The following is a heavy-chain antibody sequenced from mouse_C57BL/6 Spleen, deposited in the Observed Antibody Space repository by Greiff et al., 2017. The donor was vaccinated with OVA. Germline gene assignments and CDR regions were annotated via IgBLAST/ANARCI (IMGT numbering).Heavy chain of an antibody. J-gene: IGHJ1*03. V-gene: IGHV1-54*01. CDR1: GYAFTNYL. CDR3: ARETTYFDV. D-gene: IGHD2-13*01. CDR2: INPGSGGT. Sequence: QVQLQQSGAELVRPGTSVKVSCKASGYAFTNYLIEWVKQRPGQGLEWIGVINPGSGGTNYNEKFKGKATLTADKSSSTAYMQLSSLTSEDSAVYCCARETTYFDVWGTGTTVTVSS.